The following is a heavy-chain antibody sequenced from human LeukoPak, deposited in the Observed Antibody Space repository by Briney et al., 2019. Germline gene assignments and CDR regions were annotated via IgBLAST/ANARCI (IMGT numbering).Heavy chain of an antibody. D-gene: IGHD6-19*01. V-gene: IGHV3-74*01. CDR3: AREQWLVRGWDY. Sequence: GGSLRLSCAASGFTFSSYWMHWVRQAPGKGLVWVSRINSDGSSTSYADSVKGRFTISRDNAKNTLYLQMNSLRAQDTAVYYCAREQWLVRGWDYWGQGTLVTVSS. CDR1: GFTFSSYW. CDR2: INSDGSST. J-gene: IGHJ4*02.